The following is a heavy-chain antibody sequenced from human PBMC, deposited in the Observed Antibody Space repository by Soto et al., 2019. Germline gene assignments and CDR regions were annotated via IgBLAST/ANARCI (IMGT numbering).Heavy chain of an antibody. CDR1: GFTFSGYA. V-gene: IGHV3-30*18. CDR2: VSYDGSNR. J-gene: IGHJ6*02. CDR3: AKGARRAVAGTIDSFYYYQTMDV. Sequence: QVQLVESGGGVVQPGRSLRLSCAASGFTFSGYAMHWVRQTPGKGLEWVAVVSYDGSNRYYADSVKGRFTISRDNSKNTLHMQMNSLRGEDTAVYCCAKGARRAVAGTIDSFYYYQTMDVWGQGTTVTVSS. D-gene: IGHD6-19*01.